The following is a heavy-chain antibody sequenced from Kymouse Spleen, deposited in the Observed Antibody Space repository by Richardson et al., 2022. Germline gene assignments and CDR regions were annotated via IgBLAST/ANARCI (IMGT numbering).Heavy chain of an antibody. CDR1: GGSISSSSYY. CDR2: IYYSGST. V-gene: IGHV4-39*01. J-gene: IGHJ5*02. CDR3: ARQNVDRGWFDP. D-gene: IGHD3-22*01. Sequence: QLQLQESGPGLVKPSETLSLTCTVSGGSISSSSYYWGWIRQPPGKGLEWIGSIYYSGSTYYNPSLKSRVTISVDTSKNQFSLKLSSVTAADTAVYYCARQNVDRGWFDPWGQGTLVTVSS.